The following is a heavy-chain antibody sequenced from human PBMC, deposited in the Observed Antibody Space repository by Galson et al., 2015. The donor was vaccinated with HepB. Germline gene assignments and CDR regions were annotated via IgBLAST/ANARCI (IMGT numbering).Heavy chain of an antibody. V-gene: IGHV3-48*02. Sequence: SLRLSCAASGFIFSSYSMNWVRQAPGKGLEWVSYISSGSNDIYYADSVRGRFTISRDNAKNSLYLQMNSLRDEDTAVYYCARGRLGNQDYWGQGTLVTVSS. CDR1: GFIFSSYS. CDR2: ISSGSNDI. D-gene: IGHD3-16*01. J-gene: IGHJ4*02. CDR3: ARGRLGNQDY.